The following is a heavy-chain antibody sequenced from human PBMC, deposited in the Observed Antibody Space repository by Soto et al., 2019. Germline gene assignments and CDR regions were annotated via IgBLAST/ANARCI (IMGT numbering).Heavy chain of an antibody. J-gene: IGHJ6*02. Sequence: GGSLRLSCAASGFTFSSYSMNWVRQAPGKGLEWVSSISSSSSYIYYADSVKGGFTSSRDNAKNSLYLQMNSLRAEDTAVYYCARCNIAAAGTPYYYGMDVWGQGTTVTVSS. CDR3: ARCNIAAAGTPYYYGMDV. V-gene: IGHV3-21*01. D-gene: IGHD6-13*01. CDR1: GFTFSSYS. CDR2: ISSSSSYI.